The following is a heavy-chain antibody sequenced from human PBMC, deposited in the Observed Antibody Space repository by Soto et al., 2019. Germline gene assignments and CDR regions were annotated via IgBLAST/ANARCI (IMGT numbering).Heavy chain of an antibody. CDR1: GGSISSDY. CDR2: IHYSGST. J-gene: IGHJ6*02. V-gene: IGHV4-59*12. Sequence: PSETLSLTCTVSGGSISSDYWSWIRQPPGKGLEWIGYIHYSGSTNHNPSLKSRVTISVDTSKNQFSLKLSSVTAADTAVYYCARGGRRSPGMDVWGQGTTVTVSS. CDR3: ARGGRRSPGMDV.